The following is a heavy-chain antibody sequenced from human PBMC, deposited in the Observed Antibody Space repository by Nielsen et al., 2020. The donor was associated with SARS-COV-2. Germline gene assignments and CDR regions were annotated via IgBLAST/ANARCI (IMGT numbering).Heavy chain of an antibody. Sequence: GESLKISCAASGLTFSSYAMSWVRQVPGKGLEWVSSISGSGGTTDFADSVKGRFTISRDNSRNTLYLQMNSLRAEDTAVYYCVGRRTPRGVYSFEYWGQGTLVTVSS. V-gene: IGHV3-23*01. CDR3: VGRRTPRGVYSFEY. CDR1: GLTFSSYA. D-gene: IGHD3-10*01. CDR2: ISGSGGTT. J-gene: IGHJ4*02.